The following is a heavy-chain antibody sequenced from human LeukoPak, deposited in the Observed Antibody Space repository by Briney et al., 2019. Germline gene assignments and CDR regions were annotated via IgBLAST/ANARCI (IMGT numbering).Heavy chain of an antibody. CDR3: ARLGGWFDP. V-gene: IGHV3-30-3*01. CDR1: GFTFSSYA. Sequence: SGRSLRLSCAASGFTFSSYAMHWVRQAPGKGLEWVAVISYDGSNKYYADSVKGRFTISRDNSKNTLYLQMNSLRAEDTAVYYCARLGGWFDPWGQGTLVTVSS. J-gene: IGHJ5*02. CDR2: ISYDGSNK. D-gene: IGHD4-23*01.